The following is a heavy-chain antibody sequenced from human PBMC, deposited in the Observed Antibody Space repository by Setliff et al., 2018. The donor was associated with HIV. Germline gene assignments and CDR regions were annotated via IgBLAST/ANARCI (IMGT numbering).Heavy chain of an antibody. V-gene: IGHV4-31*03. CDR1: GGSISSGYYY. Sequence: PSETLSLTCTVSGGSISSGYYYWSWIRQHPGKGLEWIGYIYYSGSVYYNPSLKSRLTISVDTSKNQFSVKLNSVTAADTAVYYCAGSKISGSNHETYGFDVWGQGTTVTVSS. J-gene: IGHJ6*02. CDR3: AGSKISGSNHETYGFDV. CDR2: IYYSGSV. D-gene: IGHD1-26*01.